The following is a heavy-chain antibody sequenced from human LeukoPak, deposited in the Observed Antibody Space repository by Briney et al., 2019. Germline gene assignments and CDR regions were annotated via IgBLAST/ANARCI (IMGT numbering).Heavy chain of an antibody. Sequence: PSETLSLTCTVSGVSISSYYWSWIRQPPGKGLEWIGYIYDSGSTNYNPSLKSRVTLSVDTSKNQFSLKLRYVTAADTDVYYCARDPGYDIKSWYYYGMDVWGKGTTVTVSS. CDR1: GVSISSYY. CDR3: ARDPGYDIKSWYYYGMDV. V-gene: IGHV4-59*01. CDR2: IYDSGST. J-gene: IGHJ6*04. D-gene: IGHD3-9*01.